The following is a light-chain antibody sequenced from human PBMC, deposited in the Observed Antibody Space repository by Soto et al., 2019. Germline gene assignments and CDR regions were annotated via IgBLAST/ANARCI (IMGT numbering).Light chain of an antibody. J-gene: IGKJ1*01. CDR2: GES. CDR1: QSVMSNY. Sequence: EVVLTQSPGSLSLSPGESATLSCRDSQSVMSNYLSWYQQKTGQPPRLLIYGESSRATGIPDRFSGSGSGTDLNLTISSLEPEDFAVYYCQKYGSSPKTCGQGTKVDIK. CDR3: QKYGSSPKT. V-gene: IGKV3-20*01.